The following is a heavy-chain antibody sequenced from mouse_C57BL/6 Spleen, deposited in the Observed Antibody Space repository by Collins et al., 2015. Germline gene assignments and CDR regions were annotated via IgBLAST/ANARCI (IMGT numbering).Heavy chain of an antibody. CDR1: LLNHSDYA. J-gene: IGHJ3*01. D-gene: IGHD2-1*01. Sequence: DVQLQDRDLACETFSVSVPHLHCHWLLNHSDYAWNWIRQFPGNKLEWMGYISYSGSTSYNPSLKSRISITRDTSKNQFFLQLNSVTTEDTATYYCARSPIYYGNPWFAYWGQGTLVTVSA. CDR3: ARSPIYYGNPWFAY. V-gene: IGHV3-2*02. CDR2: ISYSGST.